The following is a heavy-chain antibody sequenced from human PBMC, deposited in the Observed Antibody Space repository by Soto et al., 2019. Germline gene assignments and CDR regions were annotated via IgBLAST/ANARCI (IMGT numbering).Heavy chain of an antibody. V-gene: IGHV3-23*01. D-gene: IGHD3-10*01. CDR2: ISGSGGST. CDR1: GFTFSSYA. J-gene: IGHJ5*02. Sequence: GGSLRLSCAASGFTFSSYAMSWVRQAPGKGLEWVSAISGSGGSTYYADSVKGRFTISRDNSKNTLYLQMNSLRAEDTAVYYCAKTGYGSESYYTLDDPWGQGTLVTVSS. CDR3: AKTGYGSESYYTLDDP.